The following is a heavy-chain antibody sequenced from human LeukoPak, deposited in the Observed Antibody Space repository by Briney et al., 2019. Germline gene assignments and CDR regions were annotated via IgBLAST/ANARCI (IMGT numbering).Heavy chain of an antibody. J-gene: IGHJ6*02. CDR1: GLTFSGYS. D-gene: IGHD3-22*01. CDR2: ISRRSNYI. CDR3: ARDPYNYDCGGYDYYYYGMDV. V-gene: IGHV3-21*01. Sequence: GGSLRLSCAASGLTFSGYSMNWVRQAPGKRLEWVSSISRRSNYIYYADSVKGRFTISRDNAKNSLDLQMNSLRAEDTAVYYCARDPYNYDCGGYDYYYYGMDVWGPGTTVTVSS.